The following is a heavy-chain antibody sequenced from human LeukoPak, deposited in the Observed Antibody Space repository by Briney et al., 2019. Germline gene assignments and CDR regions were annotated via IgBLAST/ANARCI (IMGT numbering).Heavy chain of an antibody. CDR3: ARGLNWNYGWFDP. V-gene: IGHV3-21*01. CDR1: GFTFSSYS. Sequence: GGSLRLSRAASGFTFSSYSMNWVRQAPGKGLEWVSSISSSSSYIYYADSVKGRFTISRDNAKDSLYLQMNSLRAEDTAVYYCARGLNWNYGWFDPWGQGTLVTVSS. CDR2: ISSSSSYI. J-gene: IGHJ5*02. D-gene: IGHD1-7*01.